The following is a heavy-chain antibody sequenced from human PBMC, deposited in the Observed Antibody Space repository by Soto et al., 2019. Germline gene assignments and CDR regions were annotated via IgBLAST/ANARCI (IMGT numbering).Heavy chain of an antibody. V-gene: IGHV1-18*04. CDR1: GYTFTSYG. D-gene: IGHD5-18*01. Sequence: ASVKVSCKASGYTFTSYGISWVRQAPGQGLEWMGWISAYNGNTNYAQKLQGRVTMTTDTSTSTAYMELRSLRSDDTAVYYCARGPVDTAMVIHFDYWGQGTLVTVSS. J-gene: IGHJ4*02. CDR3: ARGPVDTAMVIHFDY. CDR2: ISAYNGNT.